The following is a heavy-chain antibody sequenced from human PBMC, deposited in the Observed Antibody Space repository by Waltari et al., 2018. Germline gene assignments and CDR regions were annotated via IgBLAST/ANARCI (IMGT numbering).Heavy chain of an antibody. V-gene: IGHV3-48*03. J-gene: IGHJ3*02. CDR2: ISSRGSTI. Sequence: EVQLVESGVGLVQPGGSLRLSCAASGFTFISYEMNWVRQAPGKGLEWVSYISSRGSTIYYEDYVKGRFTISRDNAENSLYRQMNSLRAEDTADYYCARSRRAFDIWGQGTMVTVSS. CDR1: GFTFISYE. CDR3: ARSRRAFDI.